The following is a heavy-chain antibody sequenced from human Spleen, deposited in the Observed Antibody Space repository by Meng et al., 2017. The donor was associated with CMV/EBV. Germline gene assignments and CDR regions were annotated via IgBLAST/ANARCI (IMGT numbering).Heavy chain of an antibody. J-gene: IGHJ5*02. CDR2: ISSSGSYI. CDR3: ARAESAGGTNNWFDP. CDR1: GFTLSPYS. Sequence: GGSLRLSCAASGFTLSPYSMNWVRQAPGKGLEWVSSISSSGSYIYYADSVKGRFTISRDNTKNSLFLQMNSLRAEDTAVYYCARAESAGGTNNWFDPWGQGTLVTVSS. V-gene: IGHV3-21*01. D-gene: IGHD6-13*01.